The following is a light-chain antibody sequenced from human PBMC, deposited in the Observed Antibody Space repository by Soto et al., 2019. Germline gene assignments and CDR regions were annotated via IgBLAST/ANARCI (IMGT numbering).Light chain of an antibody. CDR1: QRVSNSF. Sequence: ESGLTQSPGTLSLSPGERATLSCRASQRVSNSFFAWYQQKPGQAPRLLIYGVSSRATGIPDRFSGSGSGTDFTLNISRLEPEEFVVYYCQQYSSLPHTFGQGTKLEVK. CDR3: QQYSSLPHT. J-gene: IGKJ2*01. V-gene: IGKV3-20*01. CDR2: GVS.